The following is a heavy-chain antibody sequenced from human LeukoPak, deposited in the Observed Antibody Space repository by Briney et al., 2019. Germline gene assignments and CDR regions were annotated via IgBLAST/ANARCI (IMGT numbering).Heavy chain of an antibody. Sequence: SETLSLTCTVSGYSITSGYYWGWIRQPPGKGLEWIGSIYHSGSTYYNPSLKSRVTISVDRSKNQFSLKLSSVTAADTAVYYCARGEVVGRLDYWGQGTLVTVSS. J-gene: IGHJ4*02. CDR1: GYSITSGYY. V-gene: IGHV4-38-2*02. CDR2: IYHSGST. D-gene: IGHD2-15*01. CDR3: ARGEVVGRLDY.